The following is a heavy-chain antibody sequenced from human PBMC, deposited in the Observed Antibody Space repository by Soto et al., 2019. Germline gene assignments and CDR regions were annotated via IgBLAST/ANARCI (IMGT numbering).Heavy chain of an antibody. J-gene: IGHJ5*02. CDR2: INAGNGNT. CDR3: ARGPNPNYDFWSGYYSSWFDP. D-gene: IGHD3-3*01. V-gene: IGHV1-3*01. Sequence: ASVKVSCKASGYTFTSYAMHWVRQAPGQRLEWMGWINAGNGNTKYSQKFQGRVTITRDTSASTAYMELSSLRSEDTAVYYCARGPNPNYDFWSGYYSSWFDPWGQGTLVTVYS. CDR1: GYTFTSYA.